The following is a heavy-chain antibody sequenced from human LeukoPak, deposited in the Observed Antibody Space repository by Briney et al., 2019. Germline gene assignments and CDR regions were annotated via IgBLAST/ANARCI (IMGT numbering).Heavy chain of an antibody. CDR1: GFTFRSYS. J-gene: IGHJ3*02. D-gene: IGHD2-2*01. CDR3: ARELVVPAAISSYDAFDI. CDR2: ISSTSGTI. Sequence: GGPLRLSCVAPGFTFRSYSMNWVRQAPGKGLEWVSYISSTSGTIYYADSMKGRFTISRDNAKNSLYLQMNGLRAEDTAVYYCARELVVPAAISSYDAFDIWGQGTMVTVSS. V-gene: IGHV3-48*04.